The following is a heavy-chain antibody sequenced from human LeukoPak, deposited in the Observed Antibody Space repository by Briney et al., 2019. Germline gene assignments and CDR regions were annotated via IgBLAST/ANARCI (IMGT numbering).Heavy chain of an antibody. D-gene: IGHD3-3*01. J-gene: IGHJ6*03. V-gene: IGHV3-7*01. Sequence: PGGSLRLSCAASGFTFSSYWMSWVRQAPGKGLEWVANIKQDGSEKYYVDSVKGRFTISRDNAKNSLYLQMNSLRAEDTAVYYCARVAQDFWSGYDYYYMDVWGKGTTVTVSS. CDR2: IKQDGSEK. CDR3: ARVAQDFWSGYDYYYMDV. CDR1: GFTFSSYW.